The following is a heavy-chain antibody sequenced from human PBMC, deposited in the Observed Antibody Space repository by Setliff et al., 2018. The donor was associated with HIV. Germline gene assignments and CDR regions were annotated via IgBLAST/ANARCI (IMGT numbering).Heavy chain of an antibody. D-gene: IGHD2-2*01. V-gene: IGHV1-18*01. Sequence: ASVKVSCKASGYSFTTSGVSWVRQAPGQGLEWMGWISPQNGDRKIPQRFRGRVTMTRDTSISTVYMELSGLTSDDTAVYYCARGRRSTSSYYYYYYMDVWGKGTTVTVSS. CDR3: ARGRRSTSSYYYYYYMDV. J-gene: IGHJ6*03. CDR1: GYSFTTSG. CDR2: ISPQNGDR.